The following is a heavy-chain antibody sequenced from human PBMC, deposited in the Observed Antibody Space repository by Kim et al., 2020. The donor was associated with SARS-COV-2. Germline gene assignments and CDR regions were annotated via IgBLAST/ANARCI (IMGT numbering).Heavy chain of an antibody. Sequence: GGSLRLSCAASGFTFSSYSMNWVRQAPGKGLEWVSSISGSSSYIYYADSVKGRFTISRDNAKNSLYLQMNSLRAEDTAVYYCARGDNGDYGVVYAFDIWGQGTMVTVSS. J-gene: IGHJ3*02. CDR2: ISGSSSYI. D-gene: IGHD4-17*01. V-gene: IGHV3-21*01. CDR1: GFTFSSYS. CDR3: ARGDNGDYGVVYAFDI.